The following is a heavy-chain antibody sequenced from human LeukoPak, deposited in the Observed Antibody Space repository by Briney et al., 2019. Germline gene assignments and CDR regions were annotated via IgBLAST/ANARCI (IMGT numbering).Heavy chain of an antibody. Sequence: GESLKISCETSGYSFTTYWIGWVRQRPGTGLEWVGAIYPDDSDTRYRPSFQGQVAISADRSIRTAYLKWNSLKASDTGMYYCARQRGASGTANWFDPWGQGTLVTVSS. CDR1: GYSFTTYW. CDR2: IYPDDSDT. D-gene: IGHD3-10*01. CDR3: ARQRGASGTANWFDP. J-gene: IGHJ5*02. V-gene: IGHV5-51*01.